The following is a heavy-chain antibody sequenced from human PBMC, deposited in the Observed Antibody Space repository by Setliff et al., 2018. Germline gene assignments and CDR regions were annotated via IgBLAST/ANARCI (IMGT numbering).Heavy chain of an antibody. Sequence: ASVKVSCKASGYTLSNSILSWVRQAPGQGLEWVGWISAYNGKTYSAQKFQDRVTLTAHTSTNMGYLELRDLRSDDTAVYYCLRLVRYCTKIACQATSGDEVWGLGTLVT. D-gene: IGHD2-8*01. CDR1: GYTLSNSI. CDR3: LRLVRYCTKIACQATSGDEV. V-gene: IGHV1-18*01. J-gene: IGHJ4*02. CDR2: ISAYNGKT.